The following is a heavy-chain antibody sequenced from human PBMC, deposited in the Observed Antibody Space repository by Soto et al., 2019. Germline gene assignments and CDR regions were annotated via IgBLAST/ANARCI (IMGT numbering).Heavy chain of an antibody. Sequence: GGSLRLSCAASGFTFSSYAMHWVRQAPGKGLEWVAVISYDGSNKYYADSVKGRFTISRDNSKNTLYLQMNSLRAEDTAVYYCARDLRVYDILTGDYYYYGMDVWGQGTTVTVSS. CDR1: GFTFSSYA. D-gene: IGHD3-9*01. CDR2: ISYDGSNK. V-gene: IGHV3-30-3*01. CDR3: ARDLRVYDILTGDYYYYGMDV. J-gene: IGHJ6*02.